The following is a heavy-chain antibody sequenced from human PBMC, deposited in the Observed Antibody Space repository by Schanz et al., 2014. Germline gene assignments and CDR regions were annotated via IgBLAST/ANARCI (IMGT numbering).Heavy chain of an antibody. Sequence: VQLVESGGGLVRPGGSLRLSCAASGFTFSNYAMSWVRQAPGKGLEWVSGFIVDSGNTYYAGSVRGRFTISRDRFQNTLYLRMSSLRAEDTAVYYCARPRFDYGEVDYWGQGTLVTVSS. CDR3: ARPRFDYGEVDY. CDR1: GFTFSNYA. CDR2: FIVDSGNT. D-gene: IGHD4-17*01. J-gene: IGHJ4*02. V-gene: IGHV3-23*04.